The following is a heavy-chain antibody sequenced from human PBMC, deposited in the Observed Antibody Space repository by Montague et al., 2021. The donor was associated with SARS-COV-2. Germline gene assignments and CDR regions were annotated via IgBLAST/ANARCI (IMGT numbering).Heavy chain of an antibody. J-gene: IGHJ4*02. V-gene: IGHV5-10-1*01. Sequence: QSGAEVKKSGESLRISCRRSGYDFTRYWISSVRQMPGKGLEWMGRINPADSQTNYSPSFQGQVTISVDKSITTAYLQWSSLKPSDTAIYYCARSQHCGSDCYFAYCGQGGLVTVSS. CDR2: INPADSQT. CDR3: ARSQHCGSDCYFAY. CDR1: GYDFTRYW. D-gene: IGHD2-21*02.